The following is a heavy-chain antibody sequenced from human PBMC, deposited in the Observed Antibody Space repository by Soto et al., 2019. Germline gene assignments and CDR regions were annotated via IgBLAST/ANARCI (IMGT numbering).Heavy chain of an antibody. CDR1: GYKFTNYW. Sequence: GESLKISCKGSGYKFTNYWIGWVRQMPGKGLEWMGIIYPGDSDTRYSPSFQGQVTISADTSMSTAYLHWSSLKASDTAMYYCARPNLFDSSGYYAYWGQGTLVTVSS. J-gene: IGHJ4*02. CDR2: IYPGDSDT. D-gene: IGHD3-22*01. CDR3: ARPNLFDSSGYYAY. V-gene: IGHV5-51*01.